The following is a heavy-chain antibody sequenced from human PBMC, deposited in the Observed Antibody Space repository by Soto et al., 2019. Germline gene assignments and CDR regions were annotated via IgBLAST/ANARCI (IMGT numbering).Heavy chain of an antibody. CDR1: GGSISNYC. Sequence: PLETLSLPCTVSGGSISNYCWSWIRQTPGKGLEWIGYIYYSGSTNYNPSLKIRVTISVDTSKNQFSLKLSFVTAADTAVYYCARVKGIAVAGYLDYWGQGTLVTVSS. J-gene: IGHJ4*02. D-gene: IGHD6-19*01. CDR2: IYYSGST. V-gene: IGHV4-59*01. CDR3: ARVKGIAVAGYLDY.